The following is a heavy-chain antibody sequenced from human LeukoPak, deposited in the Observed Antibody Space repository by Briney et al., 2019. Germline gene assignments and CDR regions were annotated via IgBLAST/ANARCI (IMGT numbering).Heavy chain of an antibody. Sequence: GGSLRLSCAASGFTFSTYSMNWVRQAPGKGLEWVSSISSSSSYIYYADSVKGRFTISRDNAKNSLYLQMNSLRAEDTAVYYCARAVLEWLSKPFDIWGQGTMVTVSS. CDR1: GFTFSTYS. J-gene: IGHJ3*02. CDR3: ARAVLEWLSKPFDI. CDR2: ISSSSSYI. D-gene: IGHD3-3*01. V-gene: IGHV3-21*01.